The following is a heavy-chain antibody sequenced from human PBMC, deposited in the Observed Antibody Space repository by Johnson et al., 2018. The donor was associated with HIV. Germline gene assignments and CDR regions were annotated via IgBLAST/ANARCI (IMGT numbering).Heavy chain of an antibody. CDR3: ATERQAALDI. J-gene: IGHJ3*02. D-gene: IGHD1-1*01. CDR2: ITYDGTNK. CDR1: GFNLDDYG. Sequence: QVQLVESGGTVVRPGGSLRLSCVASGFNLDDYGMSLVRQAPGKWLEWVAGITYDGTNKYQADSVKGLFTISRDNSKNTLYLQMISLRAEDTAMYYCATERQAALDIWGQGTLVTVSS. V-gene: IGHV3-30*03.